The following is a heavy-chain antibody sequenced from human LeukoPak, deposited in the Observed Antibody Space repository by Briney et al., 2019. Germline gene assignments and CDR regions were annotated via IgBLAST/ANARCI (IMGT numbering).Heavy chain of an antibody. CDR3: ARTTYYYDSSGYYYPLYFDY. CDR1: GGSINSGTYY. J-gene: IGHJ4*02. D-gene: IGHD3-22*01. CDR2: IYYRGST. Sequence: SETLSLTCTVSGGSINSGTYYWSWIRQHPGKGLEWLGHIYYRGSTYFNPSLKSRVSISADTSKNQFSLKLSSVTAADTAVYYCARTTYYYDSSGYYYPLYFDYWGQGTLVTVSS. V-gene: IGHV4-31*03.